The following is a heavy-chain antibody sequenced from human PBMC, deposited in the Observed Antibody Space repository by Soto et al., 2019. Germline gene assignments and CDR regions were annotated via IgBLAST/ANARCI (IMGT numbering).Heavy chain of an antibody. Sequence: GGSLRLSCAASGFTFSSYDMHWVRQATGKGLEWVSAIGTAGDTYYPGSVKGRFTISRENAKNSLYLQMNSLRAGDTAVYYCARGPYGDYPTYWYFDLWGRGTLVTVSS. D-gene: IGHD4-17*01. CDR3: ARGPYGDYPTYWYFDL. CDR2: IGTAGDT. CDR1: GFTFSSYD. J-gene: IGHJ2*01. V-gene: IGHV3-13*01.